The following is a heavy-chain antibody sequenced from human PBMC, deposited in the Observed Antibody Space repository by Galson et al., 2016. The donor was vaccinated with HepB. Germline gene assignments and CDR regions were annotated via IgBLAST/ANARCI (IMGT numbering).Heavy chain of an antibody. D-gene: IGHD1-1*01. Sequence: SLRLSCAASGFTFSNYDMHWVRQAPGKALEWVAHIWSDGRFESHADSLKGRFTISRDNSKNTLYLQLNGLRAEDTAMYYCARDSGQEAFDMWGQGTVVTVSS. CDR3: ARDSGQEAFDM. CDR1: GFTFSNYD. CDR2: IWSDGRFE. J-gene: IGHJ3*02. V-gene: IGHV3-33*01.